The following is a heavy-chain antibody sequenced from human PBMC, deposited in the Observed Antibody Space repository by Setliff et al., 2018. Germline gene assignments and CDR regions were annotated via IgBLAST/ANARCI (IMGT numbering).Heavy chain of an antibody. J-gene: IGHJ4*02. CDR1: GYMFTNYW. Sequence: PGESLKISCKGFGYMFTNYWIGWVRQTPGKGLEWRGWISAYDGNTKFAQNIQGRVTLTTDTPTSTAYMELRSLRSDDTAVDYCARSPPNRGSGSGWYGDFWGQGTLVTVSS. CDR3: ARSPPNRGSGSGWYGDF. V-gene: IGHV1-18*04. D-gene: IGHD6-19*01. CDR2: ISAYDGNT.